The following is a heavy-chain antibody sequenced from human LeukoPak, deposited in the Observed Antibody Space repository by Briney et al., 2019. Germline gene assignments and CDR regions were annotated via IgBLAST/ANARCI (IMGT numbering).Heavy chain of an antibody. V-gene: IGHV4-31*03. CDR1: GGSISSGGYY. Sequence: SETLSLTCTVSGGSISSGGYYWSRIRQHPGKGLEWIGYIYYSGSTYYNPSLKSRVTISVDTSKNQFSLKLSSVTAADTAVYYCARARYCSGGSCYSGLGWFDPWGQGTLVTVSS. J-gene: IGHJ5*02. CDR3: ARARYCSGGSCYSGLGWFDP. CDR2: IYYSGST. D-gene: IGHD2-15*01.